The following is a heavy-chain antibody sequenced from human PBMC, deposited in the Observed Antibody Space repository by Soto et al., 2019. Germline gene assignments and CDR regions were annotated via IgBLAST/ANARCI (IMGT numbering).Heavy chain of an antibody. J-gene: IGHJ4*02. V-gene: IGHV4-34*01. CDR2: INHSGST. Sequence: QVQLQQWGAGLLKPSETLSLTCAVYGGSFSGYYWSWIRQPPGKGLEWIGEINHSGSTNYNPSLKSRVTISVDTSKHQFSLKLSSVTAADTAVYYCARGEMKSVVVVAATYFYYWGQGTLVTVSS. D-gene: IGHD2-15*01. CDR1: GGSFSGYY. CDR3: ARGEMKSVVVVAATYFYY.